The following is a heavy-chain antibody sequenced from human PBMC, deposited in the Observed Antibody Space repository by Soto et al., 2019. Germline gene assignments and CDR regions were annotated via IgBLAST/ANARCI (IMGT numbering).Heavy chain of an antibody. CDR1: GFTVSDYY. CDR3: ASLYGSGSYFGYYYGMDV. Sequence: GGSLRLSCAASGFTVSDYYMSWIRQAPGKGLEWVSYISSSGSTIYYADSVKGRFTISRDNAKNSLYLQMNSLRAEDTAVYYCASLYGSGSYFGYYYGMDVWGQGTTVTVSS. D-gene: IGHD3-10*01. V-gene: IGHV3-11*01. J-gene: IGHJ6*02. CDR2: ISSSGSTI.